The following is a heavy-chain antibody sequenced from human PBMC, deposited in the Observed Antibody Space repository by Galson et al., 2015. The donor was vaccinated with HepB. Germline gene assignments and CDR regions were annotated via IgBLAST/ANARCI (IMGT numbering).Heavy chain of an antibody. CDR2: ISSSGGSP. D-gene: IGHD3-3*01. CDR3: ATYEGNFEY. Sequence: SLRLSCAASGFTFESYSMSWVRHISGKGLEWVSTISSSGGSPYYADSVQGRFSVFRDNTKNTLYLQMNSLRADDTAVYYCATYEGNFEYWGQGCLVTVSS. J-gene: IGHJ4*02. V-gene: IGHV3-23*01. CDR1: GFTFESYS.